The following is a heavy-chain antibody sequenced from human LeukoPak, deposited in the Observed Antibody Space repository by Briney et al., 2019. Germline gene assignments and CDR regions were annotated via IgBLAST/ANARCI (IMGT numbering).Heavy chain of an antibody. CDR1: GFTFSDYW. V-gene: IGHV3-7*01. CDR3: ARDMEFWSGSDY. Sequence: GGSLRLSCAASGFTFSDYWISWIRQAPGKGLEWVANIKGDGSDKYYVDSVKGRFTISRVNAKNSLYLQMTSLRAEDTAVYYCARDMEFWSGSDYWGQGTLVTVSS. CDR2: IKGDGSDK. J-gene: IGHJ4*02. D-gene: IGHD3-3*01.